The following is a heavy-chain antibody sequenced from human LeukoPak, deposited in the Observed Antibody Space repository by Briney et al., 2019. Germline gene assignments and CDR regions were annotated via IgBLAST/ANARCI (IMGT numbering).Heavy chain of an antibody. CDR2: INQDGSEK. Sequence: GGSLRLSCAASGFTFRSYWMSWVRQAPGKGLEWVANINQDGSEKYHVDSVKGRFTISRDNAKNSVYLQMNSLTAEDTAVYYCVRDGGTTGYDLLDYWSQGTLLTVSS. V-gene: IGHV3-7*01. D-gene: IGHD5-12*01. J-gene: IGHJ4*02. CDR3: VRDGGTTGYDLLDY. CDR1: GFTFRSYW.